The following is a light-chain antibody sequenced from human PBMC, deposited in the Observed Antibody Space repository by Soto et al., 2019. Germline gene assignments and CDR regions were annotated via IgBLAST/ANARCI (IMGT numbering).Light chain of an antibody. V-gene: IGLV2-14*03. CDR3: SSLTTTRTLV. Sequence: QSALTQPASVSGSPGQSITISCTGTSSDIGGHNYVSWYQQHPGKVPRLMIYDVTTRPSGVSDRFSGSKSGNTASLTISGLQAEDEADYYWSSLTTTRTLVIGDGTKLTVL. J-gene: IGLJ2*01. CDR1: SSDIGGHNY. CDR2: DVT.